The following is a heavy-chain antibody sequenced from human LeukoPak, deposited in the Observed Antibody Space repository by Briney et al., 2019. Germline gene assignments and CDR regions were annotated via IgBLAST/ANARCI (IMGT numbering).Heavy chain of an antibody. J-gene: IGHJ6*03. V-gene: IGHV4-4*02. CDR3: ARGYSYGSYYMDV. D-gene: IGHD5-18*01. CDR1: GGSISSSNW. Sequence: PSGTLSLTCAVSGGSISSSNWWSWVRPPPGKGLEWIGEIYHSGSTNYNPSLKSRVTISVDKSKNQFSLKLSSVTAADTAVYYCARGYSYGSYYMDVWGKGTTVTVSS. CDR2: IYHSGST.